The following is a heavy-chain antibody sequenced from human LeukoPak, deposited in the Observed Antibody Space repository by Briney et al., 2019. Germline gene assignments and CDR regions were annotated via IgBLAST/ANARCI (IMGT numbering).Heavy chain of an antibody. CDR1: GIISNTYA. D-gene: IGHD3-9*01. Sequence: PGGSLRLSCATSGIISNTYAMHWVRQAPGKGLEWVALISFDGSNTYYADSVKGRFTISRDNSKNTLYLQMNSLRAEDTAVYYCAKDPQRYFDWLSAGMDAWGQGTTVTVSS. CDR2: ISFDGSNT. CDR3: AKDPQRYFDWLSAGMDA. V-gene: IGHV3-30*04. J-gene: IGHJ6*02.